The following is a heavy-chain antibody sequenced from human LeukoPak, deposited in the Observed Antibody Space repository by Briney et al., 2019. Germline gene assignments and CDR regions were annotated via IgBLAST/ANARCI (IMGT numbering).Heavy chain of an antibody. V-gene: IGHV3-21*01. D-gene: IGHD4-17*01. Sequence: GGSLRLSCAASGFTFSSYSMNWVRQAPGKGLEWVSSISSSSSYIYYADSVKGRFTISRDNAKNSLYLQMNSLRAEDTAVYYCAKSATTVTRDYYYYYMDVWGKGTTVTVSS. CDR3: AKSATTVTRDYYYYYMDV. CDR2: ISSSSSYI. J-gene: IGHJ6*03. CDR1: GFTFSSYS.